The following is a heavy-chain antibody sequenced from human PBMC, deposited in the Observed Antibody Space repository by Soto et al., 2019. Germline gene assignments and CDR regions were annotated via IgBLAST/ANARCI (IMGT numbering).Heavy chain of an antibody. CDR3: ARDYCSGGSCYFRFDY. J-gene: IGHJ4*02. CDR2: IIPIFGTA. CDR1: GGTFSSYA. Sequence: QVQLVQSGAEVKKPGSSVKVSCKASGGTFSSYAISWVRQAPGQGLEWMGGIIPIFGTANYAQKFQGRVTITADESTSTAYMELSSLRSEDTAMYYCARDYCSGGSCYFRFDYWGQGTLVTVSS. D-gene: IGHD2-15*01. V-gene: IGHV1-69*01.